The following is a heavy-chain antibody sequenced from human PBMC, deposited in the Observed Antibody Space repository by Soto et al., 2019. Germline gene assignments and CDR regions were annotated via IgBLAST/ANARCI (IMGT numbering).Heavy chain of an antibody. D-gene: IGHD2-15*01. CDR3: AKHGGKYGIRTFDP. Sequence: QVQLQESGPGPVKPSETLSLTCTVSGGSISSDYWSWLRQSPGKGLEWIGYIYYSGNTKYNPSLESRVTISIDASKNQVSLNLRSVTAADTAVYYCAKHGGKYGIRTFDPWGQGTLVTVSS. CDR1: GGSISSDY. J-gene: IGHJ5*02. CDR2: IYYSGNT. V-gene: IGHV4-59*08.